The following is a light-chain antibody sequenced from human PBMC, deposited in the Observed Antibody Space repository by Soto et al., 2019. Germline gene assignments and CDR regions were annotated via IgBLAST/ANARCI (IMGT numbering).Light chain of an antibody. J-gene: IGKJ1*01. V-gene: IGKV3-20*01. Sequence: EIVLTQSPGTLSLSPGERATLSCRASQSVSSSYLAWYQQKPGQAPRLLIYGASSRATGIPGRFSGSGSGTDFSLTIGRLEPEDFAVYYCQQYDTSPTFGQGTKVEIK. CDR2: GAS. CDR3: QQYDTSPT. CDR1: QSVSSSY.